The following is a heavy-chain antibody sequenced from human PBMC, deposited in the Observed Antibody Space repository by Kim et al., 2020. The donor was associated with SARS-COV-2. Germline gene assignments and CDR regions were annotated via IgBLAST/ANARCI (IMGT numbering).Heavy chain of an antibody. J-gene: IGHJ3*02. CDR1: GYTFTNKD. CDR2: MSPYSGHT. V-gene: IGHV1-8*01. Sequence: ASVKVSCKASGYTFTNKDINWVRQAPGQGLEWMGWMSPYSGHTGYAQKVQGRVTMTRNTSIATAYMELSSLRSDDTAVYYCARGSEGAFDSWGQGTVVTV. CDR3: ARGSEGAFDS.